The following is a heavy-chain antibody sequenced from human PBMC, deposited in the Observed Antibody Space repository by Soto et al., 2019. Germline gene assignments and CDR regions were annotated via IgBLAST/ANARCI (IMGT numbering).Heavy chain of an antibody. CDR3: PRDGSCSGYYWLGRYYFHY. CDR2: IIPIFGTA. Sequence: QVQLVQSGAEVKKPGCSVKVSCKASGGTFSSYAISWVRQAPGQGLEWMGGIIPIFGTANYAQKFQGRVTITADESTSPAYMDGSSLRSEDTAVYYCPRDGSCSGYYWLGRYYFHYWGQGTLVTVSS. J-gene: IGHJ4*02. CDR1: GGTFSSYA. V-gene: IGHV1-69*12. D-gene: IGHD3-22*01.